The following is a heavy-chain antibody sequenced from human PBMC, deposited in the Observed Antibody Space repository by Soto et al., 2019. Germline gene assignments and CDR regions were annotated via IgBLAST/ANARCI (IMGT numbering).Heavy chain of an antibody. J-gene: IGHJ4*02. CDR3: ARQGEVLDF. CDR2: IFPGDSNS. D-gene: IGHD2-8*02. CDR1: GYSFTSYW. V-gene: IGHV5-51*01. Sequence: DSLTISRKGSGYSFTSYWIGLVRQMPGKGLEWMGIIFPGDSNSRYSPSFQGQVTFSAEKSTSTAYLQWSSLKASDTAIYYCARQGEVLDFWGQGTLVTVSS.